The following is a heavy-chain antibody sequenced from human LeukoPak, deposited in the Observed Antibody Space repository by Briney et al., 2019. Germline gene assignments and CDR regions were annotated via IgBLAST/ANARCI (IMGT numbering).Heavy chain of an antibody. J-gene: IGHJ6*02. V-gene: IGHV4-59*08. CDR1: GGSLRSYY. CDR3: ARRRAPGGYWSVRGPQDNYGMDV. CDR2: ISYGGST. D-gene: IGHD3-22*01. Sequence: SSETLSLTCTVSGGSLRSYYWSWIRQPPGKGLESIGYISYGGSTNYNPSLKSRVTISIDTSKNQVSLKLGSVTAADTAVYYCARRRAPGGYWSVRGPQDNYGMDVWGQGATVTVS.